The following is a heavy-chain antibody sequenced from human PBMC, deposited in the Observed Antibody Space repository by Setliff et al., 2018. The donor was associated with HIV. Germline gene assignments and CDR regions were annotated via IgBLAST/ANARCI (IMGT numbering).Heavy chain of an antibody. J-gene: IGHJ3*01. Sequence: TGGSLRLSCAASGFTLIDHWMHWVRQVPGKGLVWVSRINNDGSITNYADSVKGRFTISRDNAKNTLYLQMNTLRVEDTAVYYCATVFEVWGQGTMVTVSS. CDR1: GFTLIDHW. CDR2: INNDGSIT. CDR3: ATVFEV. V-gene: IGHV3-74*01.